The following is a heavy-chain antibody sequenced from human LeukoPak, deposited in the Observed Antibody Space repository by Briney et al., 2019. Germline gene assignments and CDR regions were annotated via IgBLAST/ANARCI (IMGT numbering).Heavy chain of an antibody. V-gene: IGHV1-18*01. CDR3: ARDRENRYSSSWYPGHYYYYGMDV. CDR1: GYTFTSYG. CDR2: ISAYNGST. D-gene: IGHD6-13*01. J-gene: IGHJ6*02. Sequence: ASVKVSCTASGYTFTSYGISWVRQAPGQGLEWMGWISAYNGSTSYAQKFQGRVTMTRDTSTSTVYMELSSLRSEDTAVYYCARDRENRYSSSWYPGHYYYYGMDVWGQGTTVTVSS.